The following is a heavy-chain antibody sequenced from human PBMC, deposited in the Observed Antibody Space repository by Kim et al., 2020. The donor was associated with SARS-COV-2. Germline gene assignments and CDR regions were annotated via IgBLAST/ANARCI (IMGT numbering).Heavy chain of an antibody. CDR2: IESNNDGGTT. Sequence: GGSLRLSCAASGFTVSDAWMSWVRQAPGKGLEWVGHIESNNDGGTTEYAAPVKGRFTISRDDSKSTLYLQMNSLRTEDTAIYYCTTEDDSLGYYHIIHYYKRHVWGQGTTVTVSS. J-gene: IGHJ6*03. CDR1: GFTVSDAW. D-gene: IGHD3-22*01. CDR3: TTEDDSLGYYHIIHYYKRHV. V-gene: IGHV3-15*04.